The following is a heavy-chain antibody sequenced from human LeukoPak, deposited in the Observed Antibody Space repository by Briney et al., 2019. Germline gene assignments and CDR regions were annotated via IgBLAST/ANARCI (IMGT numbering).Heavy chain of an antibody. CDR1: GFSFSSTY. CDR3: AKGSLTVTPFDY. J-gene: IGHJ4*02. D-gene: IGHD4-17*01. V-gene: IGHV3-53*01. Sequence: PGGSLRLSCAVSGFSFSSTYMTWVRQAPGKGLEWVSITYSDGNTYYADSVKGRFTISRDNSKNTLYLQMNSLRAEDTAVYYCAKGSLTVTPFDYWGQGTLVTVSS. CDR2: TYSDGNT.